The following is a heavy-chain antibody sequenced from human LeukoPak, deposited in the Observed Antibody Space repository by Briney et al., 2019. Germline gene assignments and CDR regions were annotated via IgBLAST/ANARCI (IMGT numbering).Heavy chain of an antibody. CDR2: IRYDGSNK. CDR1: GFTFSSYG. Sequence: EGSLRLSCAASGFTFSSYGMHWVRQAPGKGLEWVAFIRYDGSNKYYADSVKGRFTISRDNAKNSLYLQMNSLRAEDTAVYYCARGAFRYSGYDGNAFDIWGQGTMVTVSS. D-gene: IGHD5-12*01. CDR3: ARGAFRYSGYDGNAFDI. V-gene: IGHV3-30*02. J-gene: IGHJ3*02.